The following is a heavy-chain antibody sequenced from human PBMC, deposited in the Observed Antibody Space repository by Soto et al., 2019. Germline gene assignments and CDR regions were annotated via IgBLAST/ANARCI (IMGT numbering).Heavy chain of an antibody. CDR3: ARMNYYDTSGYPFDY. CDR1: GGSISSYY. CDR2: IYFRGTT. J-gene: IGHJ4*02. Sequence: SETLSLTCTVSGGSISSYYWSWTRQPTGKGLEWIGYIYFRGTTNYNPSLKSRVTMSADTSKNQFSLKLNSVTAADTAVYYCARMNYYDTSGYPFDYWGQGMMVTVSS. D-gene: IGHD3-22*01. V-gene: IGHV4-59*01.